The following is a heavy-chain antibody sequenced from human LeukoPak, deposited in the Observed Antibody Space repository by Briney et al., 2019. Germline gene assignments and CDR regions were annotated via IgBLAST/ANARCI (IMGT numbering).Heavy chain of an antibody. CDR2: IYYSGST. J-gene: IGHJ5*02. CDR1: GGSISSSSYY. CDR3: AGWFWGSGWYVPSWFDP. Sequence: SETLSLTCTVSGGSISSSSYYWGWIRQPPGKGLEWIGSIYYSGSTYYNPSLKSRVTISVDTSKNQFSLKMSSVTAADTAVYYCAGWFWGSGWYVPSWFDPWGQGTLVTVSS. D-gene: IGHD6-19*01. V-gene: IGHV4-39*07.